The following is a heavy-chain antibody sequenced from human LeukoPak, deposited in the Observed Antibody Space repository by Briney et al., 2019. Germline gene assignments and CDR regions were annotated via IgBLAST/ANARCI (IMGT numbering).Heavy chain of an antibody. CDR2: IKQDGSEK. V-gene: IGHV3-7*01. CDR1: GFTFSSYW. D-gene: IGHD3-16*02. Sequence: GGSLRLSCAASGFTFSSYWMSWVRQAPGKGLEWVANIKQDGSEKYYVDSVKGRFTISRDNAKNSLYLQMNSLRAEDTAVYYCARVDYDYVWGSYRYPDYWGQGTLVTVSS. J-gene: IGHJ4*02. CDR3: ARVDYDYVWGSYRYPDY.